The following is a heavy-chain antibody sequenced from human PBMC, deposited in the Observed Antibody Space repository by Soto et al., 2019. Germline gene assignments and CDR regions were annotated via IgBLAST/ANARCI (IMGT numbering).Heavy chain of an antibody. CDR3: ARDGAYFDY. J-gene: IGHJ4*02. CDR1: GFTFSSYA. V-gene: IGHV3-30-3*01. D-gene: IGHD4-17*01. Sequence: QVQLVESGGGVVQPGRSLRLSCAASGFTFSSYAMHWVRQAPGKGLEWVAVISYDGSNKYYADSVKGRFTISRDNSKNSLYLQMNSLRAEDTAVYYCARDGAYFDYWGQGTLVTVSS. CDR2: ISYDGSNK.